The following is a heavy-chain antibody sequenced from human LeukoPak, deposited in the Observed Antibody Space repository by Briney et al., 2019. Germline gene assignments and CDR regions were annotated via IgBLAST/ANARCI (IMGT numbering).Heavy chain of an antibody. J-gene: IGHJ6*03. CDR1: GFTFSSYG. Sequence: GGSLRLSCAASGFTFSSYGMHWVRQAPGKGLEWVAVIWYDGSNKYYADSVKGRFTISRDNSKNTLYLQMNGLRAEDTAVYYCAKTAHYGSGSYAGYYYYMDVWGKGTTITVSS. V-gene: IGHV3-33*06. CDR3: AKTAHYGSGSYAGYYYYMDV. D-gene: IGHD3-10*01. CDR2: IWYDGSNK.